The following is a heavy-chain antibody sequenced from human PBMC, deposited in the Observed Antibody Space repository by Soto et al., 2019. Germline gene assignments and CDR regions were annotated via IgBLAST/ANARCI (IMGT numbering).Heavy chain of an antibody. D-gene: IGHD6-19*01. CDR2: ISAFNGET. Sequence: QIQLVQSGAEVKKPGASVKVSCKASGFTFSDYGFSWVRQAPGRGLEWMGWISAFNGETNYTQKSEGRVAMTTDAATPTDYMELRSLTVDDTAVYYCVRDQQWLLPVPLNFDYWGQGTVVTVAS. V-gene: IGHV1-18*01. CDR3: VRDQQWLLPVPLNFDY. J-gene: IGHJ4*02. CDR1: GFTFSDYG.